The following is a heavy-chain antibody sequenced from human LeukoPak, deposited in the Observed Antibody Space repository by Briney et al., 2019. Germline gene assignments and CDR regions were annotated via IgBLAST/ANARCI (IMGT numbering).Heavy chain of an antibody. CDR2: IDYSEST. Sequence: SETLSLTCTVSGDSVSSDSYYWSWLRQPLGKGLEWIAYIDYSESTKYNPSLKSRVTITLDTSKNQFCLKLSSVTSADTAVYYCARDRRGYYDSSGYFDYWGQGTLVTVSS. CDR1: GDSVSSDSYY. D-gene: IGHD3-22*01. V-gene: IGHV4-61*01. J-gene: IGHJ4*02. CDR3: ARDRRGYYDSSGYFDY.